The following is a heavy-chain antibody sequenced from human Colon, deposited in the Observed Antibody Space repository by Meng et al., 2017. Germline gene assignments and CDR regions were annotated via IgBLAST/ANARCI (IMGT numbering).Heavy chain of an antibody. Sequence: VQRQEAGPGLVKPSGTLSLTCAVSGGSISSNYWWSWVRQSPKKGLEWIGEIHHGGTTNYNPSLKSRVTISVDTSNNQFSLKLSSVTAADTAVYYCARIDYGGNGIEKYFFDYWGQGTLVTVSS. D-gene: IGHD4-23*01. CDR3: ARIDYGGNGIEKYFFDY. CDR2: IHHGGTT. V-gene: IGHV4-4*02. CDR1: GGSISSNYW. J-gene: IGHJ4*02.